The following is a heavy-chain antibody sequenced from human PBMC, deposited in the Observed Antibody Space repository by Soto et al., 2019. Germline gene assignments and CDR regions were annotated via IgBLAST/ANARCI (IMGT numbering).Heavy chain of an antibody. Sequence: QVQLVESGGGVVQPGRSLRLSCAASGFTFSSYGMHWVRQAPGKGLEWVAVISYDGSNKYYADSVKGRFTISRDNSKNTLYLQMNSLRAEDTGVYCCAKGGGPSYFYGMDVWGQGTTVTVSS. J-gene: IGHJ6*02. D-gene: IGHD3-16*01. CDR2: ISYDGSNK. CDR3: AKGGGPSYFYGMDV. CDR1: GFTFSSYG. V-gene: IGHV3-30*18.